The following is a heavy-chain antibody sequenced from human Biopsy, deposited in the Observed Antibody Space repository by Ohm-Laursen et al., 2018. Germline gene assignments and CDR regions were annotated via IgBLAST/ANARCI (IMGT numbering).Heavy chain of an antibody. CDR2: INSDGSST. Sequence: SLRLSCTASEFIFSRFWMYWVRQAPGKGLVWVSRINSDGSSTNYADAVKGRFTISRDNAKNTVFLQMNSLRAEDTAVYFCARGGPHVRAGGSAFDYWGQGTLVTVSS. CDR3: ARGGPHVRAGGSAFDY. CDR1: EFIFSRFW. J-gene: IGHJ4*02. D-gene: IGHD2-2*01. V-gene: IGHV3-74*01.